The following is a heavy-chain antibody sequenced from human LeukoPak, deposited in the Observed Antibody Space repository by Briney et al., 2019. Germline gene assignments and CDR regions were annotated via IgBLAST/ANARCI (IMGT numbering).Heavy chain of an antibody. D-gene: IGHD2-21*02. CDR1: GYTFTSYY. Sequence: ASVKVSCKASGYTFTSYYMHWVRQAPGQGLEWMGIINPSGGSTSYAQKFQGRVTMTRDTSISTAYMELSRLRSDDTAVYYCARGPWIVVVTAYYFDYWGQGTLVTVAS. CDR3: ARGPWIVVVTAYYFDY. J-gene: IGHJ4*02. CDR2: INPSGGST. V-gene: IGHV1-46*01.